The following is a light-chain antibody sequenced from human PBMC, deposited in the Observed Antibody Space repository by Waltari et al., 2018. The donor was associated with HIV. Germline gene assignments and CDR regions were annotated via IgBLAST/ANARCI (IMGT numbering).Light chain of an antibody. CDR3: QSFDRLSALPI. Sequence: QSALTQPPSVSGAPGQSVTISCTGLRSTNFGQTYDGHWYKHSRCRGPTLLILTHTNCPPGVHDRCAASKSGTPASLAILGLHAEDEADYYCQSFDRLSALPIFGGGTRLTV. J-gene: IGLJ2*01. V-gene: IGLV1-40*01. CDR2: THT. CDR1: RSTNFGQTYD.